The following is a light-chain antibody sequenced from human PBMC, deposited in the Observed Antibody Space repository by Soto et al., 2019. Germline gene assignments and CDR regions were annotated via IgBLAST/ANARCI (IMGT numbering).Light chain of an antibody. CDR2: GAS. V-gene: IGKV3-20*01. CDR1: QSVSSSY. J-gene: IGKJ4*01. Sequence: ILLTQSPATLSLSPGERATVSCRASQSVSSSYLAWYQQRPGQAPRPLISGASSRATGIPDRCSGSGSGTDFTLTISRLEPEDFAVYYCQQYGSPRFGGGTKVDI. CDR3: QQYGSPR.